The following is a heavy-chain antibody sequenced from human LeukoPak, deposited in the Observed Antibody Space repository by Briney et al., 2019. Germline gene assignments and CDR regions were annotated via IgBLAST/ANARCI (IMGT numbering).Heavy chain of an antibody. V-gene: IGHV3-72*01. CDR1: GLTFSDHY. CDR3: TLSMVRGVIRRKGYYFDY. Sequence: PGGSLRLSCAASGLTFSDHYMDWVRQAPGKGLEWVGRTRNKANSYTTEYAASVKGRFTISRDDSKSIAYLQMNSLKTEDTAVYYCTLSMVRGVIRRKGYYFDYWGQGTLVTVSS. J-gene: IGHJ4*02. CDR2: TRNKANSYTT. D-gene: IGHD3-10*01.